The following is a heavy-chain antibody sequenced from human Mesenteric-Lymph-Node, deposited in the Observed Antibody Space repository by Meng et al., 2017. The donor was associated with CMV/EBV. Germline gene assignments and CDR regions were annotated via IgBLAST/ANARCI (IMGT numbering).Heavy chain of an antibody. V-gene: IGHV1-8*02. CDR3: ARGAGIAAAGNDY. CDR1: GYTFTGYY. J-gene: IGHJ4*02. CDR2: MNPNSGNT. Sequence: ASVKVSCKASGYTFTGYYIHWVRQATGQGLEWMGWMNPNSGNTGYAQKFQGRVTMTRNTSISTAYMELSSLRSEDTAVYYCARGAGIAAAGNDYWGQGTLVTVSS. D-gene: IGHD6-13*01.